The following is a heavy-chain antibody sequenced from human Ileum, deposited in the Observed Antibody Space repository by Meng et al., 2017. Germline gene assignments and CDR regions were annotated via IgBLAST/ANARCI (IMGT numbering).Heavy chain of an antibody. J-gene: IGHJ4*02. Sequence: QVQVQGPGPGLVEPSGSLALTFTVSGGSISRSFYWSWVRQSPGKGLEWIGQIYLAGSPNYNPSLESRVTISVDKSKNQFSLRLTSVTAADTAIFYCVRHGGKYFDSWGQGTLVTVSS. CDR1: GGSISRSFY. CDR3: VRHGGKYFDS. D-gene: IGHD2-15*01. V-gene: IGHV4-4*02. CDR2: IYLAGSP.